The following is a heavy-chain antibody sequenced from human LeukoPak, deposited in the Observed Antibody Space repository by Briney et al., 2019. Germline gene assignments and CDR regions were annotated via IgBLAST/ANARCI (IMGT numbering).Heavy chain of an antibody. V-gene: IGHV3-21*01. D-gene: IGHD6-13*01. CDR2: ISSSSSDI. CDR1: GCTFSSDS. Sequence: GGSLRLSCAASGCTFSSDSMNWGCHAQPKGLEWVSSISSSSSDIYYADSAKGRFTISRENAKNTLYLQMNSLRAEDTAVYYCARGFSSSRPHYFDYWGQGTLVTVSS. CDR3: ARGFSSSRPHYFDY. J-gene: IGHJ4*02.